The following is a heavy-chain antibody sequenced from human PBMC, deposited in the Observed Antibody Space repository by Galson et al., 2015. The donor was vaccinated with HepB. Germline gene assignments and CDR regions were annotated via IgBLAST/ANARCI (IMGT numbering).Heavy chain of an antibody. CDR2: IIPILGIA. J-gene: IGHJ5*02. V-gene: IGHV1-69*10. CDR1: GGTFSSYA. Sequence: SVKVSCKASGGTFSSYAISWVRQAPGQGLEWMGGIIPILGIANYAQKFQGRVTITADKSTSTAYMELSSLRSEDTAVYYCARDLKRVVVVPAIWFDPWGQGTLVTVSS. CDR3: ARDLKRVVVVPAIWFDP. D-gene: IGHD2-2*01.